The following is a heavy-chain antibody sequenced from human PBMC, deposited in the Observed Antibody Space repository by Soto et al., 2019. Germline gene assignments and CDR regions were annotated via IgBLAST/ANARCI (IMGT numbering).Heavy chain of an antibody. V-gene: IGHV3-23*01. CDR1: GFTFSSYA. Sequence: EVQLLESGGGLVQPGGSLRLSCAASGFTFSSYAMSWVRQAPGKGLEWVSVISGSGDRTYYADSVRVRFTISRDKSMNTLYLQLNSLRAADTAVYYCAKDRGGAAAGPTKFYGMDVWGQGTTVTVSS. D-gene: IGHD6-13*01. J-gene: IGHJ6*02. CDR3: AKDRGGAAAGPTKFYGMDV. CDR2: ISGSGDRT.